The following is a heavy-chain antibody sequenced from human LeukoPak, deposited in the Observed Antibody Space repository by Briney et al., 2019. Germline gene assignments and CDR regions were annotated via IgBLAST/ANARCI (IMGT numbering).Heavy chain of an antibody. Sequence: SETLSLTCTVSGGSVSSGSYYWSWIRQPPGKGLEWIGYIYYSGSTNYNPSLKSRVTISVDTSKNQFSLKLSSVTAADTAVYYCASRKVYAHWFDPWGQGTLVTVSS. V-gene: IGHV4-61*01. CDR1: GGSVSSGSYY. J-gene: IGHJ5*02. D-gene: IGHD2-8*01. CDR3: ASRKVYAHWFDP. CDR2: IYYSGST.